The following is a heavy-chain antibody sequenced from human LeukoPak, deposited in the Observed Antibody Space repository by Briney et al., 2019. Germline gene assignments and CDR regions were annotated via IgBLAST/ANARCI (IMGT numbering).Heavy chain of an antibody. V-gene: IGHV3-23*01. J-gene: IGHJ6*02. D-gene: IGHD2-8*01. CDR2: ISGSGGST. Sequence: GESLRLSCAASGFTFSSYAMSWVRQAPGKGLEWVSAISGSGGSTYYADSVKGRFTIYRDNSKNTLYLQMNSLRAEDTAVYYCAKEEYAYYYGMDVWGQGTTVTVSS. CDR3: AKEEYAYYYGMDV. CDR1: GFTFSSYA.